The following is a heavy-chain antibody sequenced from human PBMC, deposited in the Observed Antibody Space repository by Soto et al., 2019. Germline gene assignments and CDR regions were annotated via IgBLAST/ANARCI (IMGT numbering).Heavy chain of an antibody. Sequence: GSLRLSCAASGFTFSDFYMSWIRQAPGKGLEWVSYISSSGSSIYYADSVKGRFTISRDNAKNSLYLQMNSLRAEDTAMYYCASLAIGTIIRGAPDFWGQGTLVTVSS. CDR3: ASLAIGTIIRGAPDF. V-gene: IGHV3-11*01. CDR1: GFTFSDFY. CDR2: ISSSGSSI. D-gene: IGHD3-10*01. J-gene: IGHJ4*02.